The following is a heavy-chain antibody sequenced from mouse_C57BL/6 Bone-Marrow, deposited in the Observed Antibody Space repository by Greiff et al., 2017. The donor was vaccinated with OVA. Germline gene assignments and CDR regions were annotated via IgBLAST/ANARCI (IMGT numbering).Heavy chain of an antibody. CDR1: GYAFSSSW. CDR2: IYPGDGDT. D-gene: IGHD1-1*01. V-gene: IGHV1-82*01. J-gene: IGHJ3*01. CDR3: ARGYGGVFAY. Sequence: QVQLQQSGPELVKPGASVKISCKASGYAFSSSWMNWVKQRPGKGLEWIGRIYPGDGDTNYNGKFKGKATLTADKSSSTAYMQLSSLTSEDSAVYFCARGYGGVFAYGGQGTLVTVSA.